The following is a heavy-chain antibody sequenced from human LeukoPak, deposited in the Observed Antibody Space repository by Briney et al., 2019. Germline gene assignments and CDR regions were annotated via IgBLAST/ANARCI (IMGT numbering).Heavy chain of an antibody. CDR1: GFTFTSYE. CDR3: AIAPSIAAAGTFDY. CDR2: ITISGSTI. V-gene: IGHV3-48*03. Sequence: PGGSLRLSCAASGFTFTSYEMNCVRQAPGKGLEWVSYITISGSTIYYADSVKGRFTISRDNSKNTLYLQMNSLRAEDTAVYDCAIAPSIAAAGTFDYWGQGTLVTVSS. D-gene: IGHD6-13*01. J-gene: IGHJ4*02.